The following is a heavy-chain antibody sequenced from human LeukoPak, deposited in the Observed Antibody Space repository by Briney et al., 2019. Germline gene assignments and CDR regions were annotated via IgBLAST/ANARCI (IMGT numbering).Heavy chain of an antibody. D-gene: IGHD4-17*01. CDR1: GGSISSSNW. V-gene: IGHV4-4*02. J-gene: IGHJ4*02. CDR3: AATVTPSAFDY. Sequence: PSGTLSLTCAVSGGSISSSNWCSWVRQPPGKGLEWIGEIHHSGSTNYNPSLKSRLTISVDKSRNQFSLNLSSVTAADTAVYYCAATVTPSAFDYWGQGTLVTVSS. CDR2: IHHSGST.